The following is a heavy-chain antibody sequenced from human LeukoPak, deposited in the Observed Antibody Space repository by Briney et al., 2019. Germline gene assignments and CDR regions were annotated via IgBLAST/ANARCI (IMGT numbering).Heavy chain of an antibody. Sequence: SETLSLTCTVSGDPISSGGYYWSWIRQRPGKGLEWIGYIYYTGIPYYNPSLKSRLDMSIDTSKNQFFLKLSSVTAADTAVYFCARGRRGGAWTNRFDPWGQGTLVTVSS. D-gene: IGHD1-1*01. CDR3: ARGRRGGAWTNRFDP. V-gene: IGHV4-31*03. CDR1: GDPISSGGYY. CDR2: IYYTGIP. J-gene: IGHJ5*02.